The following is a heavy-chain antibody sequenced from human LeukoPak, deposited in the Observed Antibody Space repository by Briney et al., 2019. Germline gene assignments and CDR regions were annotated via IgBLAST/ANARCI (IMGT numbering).Heavy chain of an antibody. Sequence: SEILSLTCAVYGGSFSGYYWSWLRQPPGRGLEWVGEINHSGSTNYNPSLKSRVTISVDTSKNQFSLKLSSVTAADTAVYYCARGGLGATGEFDYWGQGTQVTVSS. CDR1: GGSFSGYY. D-gene: IGHD3-16*01. J-gene: IGHJ4*02. V-gene: IGHV4-34*01. CDR2: INHSGST. CDR3: ARGGLGATGEFDY.